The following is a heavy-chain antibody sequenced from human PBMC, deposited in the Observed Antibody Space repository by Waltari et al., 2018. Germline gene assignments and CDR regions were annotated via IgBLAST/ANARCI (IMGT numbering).Heavy chain of an antibody. D-gene: IGHD3-3*01. CDR3: ARVGPGSGYGGIVNAFDI. CDR2: IISSGSTT. J-gene: IGHJ3*02. Sequence: EVQLVESGGGLVQPGGSLRLSCAASGFIFSRYEMTWVRQAPGKGLEWLSYIISSGSTTYYADSVKGRFTISRDDAKNSLYLQMNSLRAEDTAVYYYARVGPGSGYGGIVNAFDIWGLGTMVTVSS. CDR1: GFIFSRYE. V-gene: IGHV3-48*03.